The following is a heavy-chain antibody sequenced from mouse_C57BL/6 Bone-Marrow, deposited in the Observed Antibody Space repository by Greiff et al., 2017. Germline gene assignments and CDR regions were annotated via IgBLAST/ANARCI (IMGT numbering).Heavy chain of an antibody. J-gene: IGHJ2*01. V-gene: IGHV5-6*02. CDR3: ARHYYGSSYGFDY. Sequence: EVMLVESGGDLVKPGGSLKLSCAASGFTFSSYGMSWVRQTPDKRLEWVATISSGGSYTYYPDSVKGRFTISRDNAKNTLYLQMSSLKSEDTAMYYCARHYYGSSYGFDYWGQGTTLTVSS. CDR2: ISSGGSYT. CDR1: GFTFSSYG. D-gene: IGHD1-1*01.